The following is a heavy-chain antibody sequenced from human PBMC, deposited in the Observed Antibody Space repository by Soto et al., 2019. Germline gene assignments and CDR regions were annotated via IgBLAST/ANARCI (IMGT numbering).Heavy chain of an antibody. D-gene: IGHD1-1*01. CDR2: ISFDGSNK. V-gene: IGHV3-30*18. CDR1: GFTFSSFG. Sequence: QVQLVESGGGVVQPGRSLRLSCAASGFTFSSFGMHWVRQAPGKGLEWVAVISFDGSNKYYADSVKGRFTISRDNSKNTLSLQMNSLKAEDTAVYYCAKDTSKYSNNWPAYYGSDVWGQWTTVTVSS. J-gene: IGHJ6*02. CDR3: AKDTSKYSNNWPAYYGSDV.